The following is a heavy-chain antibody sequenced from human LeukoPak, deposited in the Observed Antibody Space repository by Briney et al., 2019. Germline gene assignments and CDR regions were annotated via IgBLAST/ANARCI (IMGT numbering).Heavy chain of an antibody. CDR1: GFTFSSYE. D-gene: IGHD3-22*01. Sequence: GGSLRLSCAASGFTFSSYEMNWVRQAPGKGLEWVSYISSSGSTIYYADSVEGRFTISRDNAKNSLYLQMNSLRAEDTAVYYCARGENYYDSTGPPWSDYWGQGTLVTVSS. J-gene: IGHJ4*02. CDR3: ARGENYYDSTGPPWSDY. CDR2: ISSSGSTI. V-gene: IGHV3-48*03.